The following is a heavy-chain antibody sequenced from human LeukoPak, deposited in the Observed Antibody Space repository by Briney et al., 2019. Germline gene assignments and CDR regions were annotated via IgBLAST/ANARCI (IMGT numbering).Heavy chain of an antibody. CDR1: GFTFINYA. V-gene: IGHV3-23*01. CDR2: ISDTGDST. D-gene: IGHD1-1*01. J-gene: IGHJ4*02. CDR3: ATDTRLNNRQTDS. Sequence: GGSLRLSCAASGFTFINYAMIWVRQAPGKGLEWVSDISDTGDSTYYANSVKGRFTISIDNSKNTLDLQMSSLRADDTAVYYCATDTRLNNRQTDSWGRGTLVTVSS.